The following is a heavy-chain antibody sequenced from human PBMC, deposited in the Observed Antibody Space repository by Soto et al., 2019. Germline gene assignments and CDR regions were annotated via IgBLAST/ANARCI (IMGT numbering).Heavy chain of an antibody. Sequence: QVHLVQSGDEVKKPGASVKVSCKASGYTFTSHTLHWVRQAPGQRLEWMGWINAGNGNTQYSQKFQGRVTITRDTSVSTLYMDLSSLRSEDTALYFCASGRNSGYDGYELPPYWGEGTLDTVSS. CDR1: GYTFTSHT. CDR3: ASGRNSGYDGYELPPY. D-gene: IGHD5-12*01. V-gene: IGHV1-3*01. J-gene: IGHJ4*02. CDR2: INAGNGNT.